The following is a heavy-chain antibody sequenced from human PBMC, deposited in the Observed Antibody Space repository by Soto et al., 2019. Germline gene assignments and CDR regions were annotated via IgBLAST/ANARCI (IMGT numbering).Heavy chain of an antibody. D-gene: IGHD2-21*02. V-gene: IGHV3-30-3*01. Sequence: GGSLRLSCAASGFTFSSYAMHWVRQAPGKGLEWVAVISYDGSNKYYADSVKGRFTISRDNSKNTLYLQMNSLRAEDTAVYYCASNVVVTAMPMRAFDIWGQGTMVTVSS. J-gene: IGHJ3*02. CDR3: ASNVVVTAMPMRAFDI. CDR1: GFTFSSYA. CDR2: ISYDGSNK.